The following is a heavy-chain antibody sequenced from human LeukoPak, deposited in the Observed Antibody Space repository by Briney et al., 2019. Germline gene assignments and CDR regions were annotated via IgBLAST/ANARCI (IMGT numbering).Heavy chain of an antibody. D-gene: IGHD3-3*01. Sequence: PGGSLRLSCAASGFTFSSYWMSWVRQAPGKGLEWVANIKQDGSEKYYVDSVKGRFTISRDNAKNSLYLQMNSLRAEDTAVYYCARRLRFLEWLSARSDWYFDLWGRGTLVTVSS. J-gene: IGHJ2*01. CDR2: IKQDGSEK. CDR1: GFTFSSYW. V-gene: IGHV3-7*01. CDR3: ARRLRFLEWLSARSDWYFDL.